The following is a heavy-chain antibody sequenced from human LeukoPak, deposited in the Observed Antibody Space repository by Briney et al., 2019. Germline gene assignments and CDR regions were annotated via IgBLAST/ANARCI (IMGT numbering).Heavy chain of an antibody. CDR1: GFTFTNNW. D-gene: IGHD6-19*01. Sequence: GESLKISCKGFGFTFTNNWIGWVRQKPGKGLEWMGIIYLGDSDVRYSPSFQGQVTISADKSTTTAYLQWSSLKASDTAMNYCARHPSFYSGWPLDYWGQGTLVTVSS. CDR2: IYLGDSDV. V-gene: IGHV5-51*01. J-gene: IGHJ4*02. CDR3: ARHPSFYSGWPLDY.